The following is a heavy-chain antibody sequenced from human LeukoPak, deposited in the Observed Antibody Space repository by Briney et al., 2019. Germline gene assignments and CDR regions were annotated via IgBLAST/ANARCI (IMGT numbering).Heavy chain of an antibody. CDR2: ISGSGGST. Sequence: GGSLRLSCAASGFTFSRLAMTWVRQAPGKGLEWVSTISGSGGSTYYADSVKGRFTISRDNSKNTLYLQMNSLRAEDTAVYYCAKAKFTVTTVYFDYWGQGTLVTVSS. D-gene: IGHD4-17*01. J-gene: IGHJ4*02. CDR3: AKAKFTVTTVYFDY. V-gene: IGHV3-23*01. CDR1: GFTFSRLA.